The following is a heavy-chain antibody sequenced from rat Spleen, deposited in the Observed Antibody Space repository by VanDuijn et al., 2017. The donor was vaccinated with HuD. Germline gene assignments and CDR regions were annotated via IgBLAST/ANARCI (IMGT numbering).Heavy chain of an antibody. CDR1: GFTFSDYY. CDR2: ISYDGSST. V-gene: IGHV5-22*01. Sequence: EVQLVESGGGLVQPGRSMKLSCAASGFTFSDYYMAWVRQAPTKGLEWVATISYDGSSTYYRDSVKGRFTISRDNAKSTLYLQMNSLRSEDTATYYCTRGGYRYNLPGYFDYWGPGTMVTVSS. J-gene: IGHJ1*01. CDR3: TRGGYRYNLPGYFDY. D-gene: IGHD1-5*01.